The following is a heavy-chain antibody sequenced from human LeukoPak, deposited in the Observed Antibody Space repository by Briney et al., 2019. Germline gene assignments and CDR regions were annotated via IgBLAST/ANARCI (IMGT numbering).Heavy chain of an antibody. D-gene: IGHD2-15*01. CDR3: ARAVAAGSYFDY. J-gene: IGHJ4*02. CDR2: IIGSGGST. V-gene: IGHV3-23*01. Sequence: GGSLRLSCAASGFTFSSYAMNWVRQAPGKRLEWVSSIIGSGGSTYYADSVKGRFTISRDISKNTLLLQMNSLTAADTAVYYCARAVAAGSYFDYWGQGTLVTVSS. CDR1: GFTFSSYA.